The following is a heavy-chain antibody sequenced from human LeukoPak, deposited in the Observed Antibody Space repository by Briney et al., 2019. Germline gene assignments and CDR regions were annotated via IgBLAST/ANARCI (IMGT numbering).Heavy chain of an antibody. CDR1: GGTFSSYA. J-gene: IGHJ4*02. V-gene: IGHV1-69*01. CDR2: IIPIFGTA. Sequence: SVKVSCKASGGTFSSYAISWLRQAPGQGLEWMGGIIPIFGTANYAQKFQGRVTITADESTSTAYMELSSLRSEDTAVYYCARRYCSSTSCYKSLEDYWGQGTLVTVSS. CDR3: ARRYCSSTSCYKSLEDY. D-gene: IGHD2-2*02.